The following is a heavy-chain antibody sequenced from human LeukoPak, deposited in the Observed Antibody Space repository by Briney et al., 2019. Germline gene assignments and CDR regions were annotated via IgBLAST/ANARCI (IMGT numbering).Heavy chain of an antibody. D-gene: IGHD3-10*01. Sequence: GGSLRLSCAASGFTFSDYYMSWIRQAPGKGLEWISYISGGSNYINYADSVKGRFTISRDNARNSLYLQMNSLRAEDTAVYCCATGSQIRQADYWGQGTLVAVSS. CDR3: ATGSQIRQADY. CDR1: GFTFSDYY. CDR2: ISGGSNYI. J-gene: IGHJ4*02. V-gene: IGHV3-11*03.